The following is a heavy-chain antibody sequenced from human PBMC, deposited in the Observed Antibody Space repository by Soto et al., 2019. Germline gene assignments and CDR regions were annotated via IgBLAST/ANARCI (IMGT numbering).Heavy chain of an antibody. CDR1: GFTFSSYA. Sequence: PGGSLRLSCAASGFTFSSYAMSWVRQAPGKGLEWVSAISGSGGSTYYADSVKGRFTISRDNSKNTLYLQMNSLRAEDTAVYYCAKDKGCSSTSCSYYYYGMDVWGQGTTVTVSS. V-gene: IGHV3-23*01. CDR3: AKDKGCSSTSCSYYYYGMDV. CDR2: ISGSGGST. D-gene: IGHD2-2*01. J-gene: IGHJ6*02.